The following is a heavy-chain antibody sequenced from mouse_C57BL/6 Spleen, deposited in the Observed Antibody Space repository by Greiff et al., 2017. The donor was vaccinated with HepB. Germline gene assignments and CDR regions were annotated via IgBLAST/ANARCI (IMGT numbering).Heavy chain of an antibody. D-gene: IGHD3-2*02. Sequence: EVQLQESGEGLVKPGGSLKLSCAASGFTFSSYAMSWVRQTPEKRLEWVAYISSGGDYIDYADTVKGRFPISRDNARNTLYLQMSSLKSEDTAMYYCTRVVSSGYGMDYWGQGTSVTVSS. V-gene: IGHV5-9-1*02. CDR3: TRVVSSGYGMDY. CDR2: ISSGGDYI. J-gene: IGHJ4*01. CDR1: GFTFSSYA.